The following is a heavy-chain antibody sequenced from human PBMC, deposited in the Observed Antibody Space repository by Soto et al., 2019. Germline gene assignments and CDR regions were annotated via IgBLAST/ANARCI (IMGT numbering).Heavy chain of an antibody. J-gene: IGHJ4*02. V-gene: IGHV3-21*01. Sequence: GGSLRLSCAASGFTFSDYTMNWVRQTPGKGLEWVSSISSSSTYIYYADSVKGRFTISRDNAENSLYLQMNSLRAEDTAVYFCARDQAESIVVVTASGYWGQGTLVTVSS. CDR1: GFTFSDYT. CDR3: ARDQAESIVVVTASGY. D-gene: IGHD2-21*02. CDR2: ISSSSTYI.